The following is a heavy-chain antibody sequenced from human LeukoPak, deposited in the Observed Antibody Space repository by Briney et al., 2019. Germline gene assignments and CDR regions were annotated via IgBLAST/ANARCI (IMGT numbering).Heavy chain of an antibody. J-gene: IGHJ6*02. V-gene: IGHV1-2*02. CDR2: INPNSGGT. Sequence: GASVKVSCKASGYTFTGYYMHWVRQAPGQGLEWMGWINPNSGGTNYAQKFQGRVTMTRDTSISTAYMELSRLRSDDTAVYYCAREDIVVVPAANHYYYYGMDVWGQGTTVTVSS. D-gene: IGHD2-2*01. CDR1: GYTFTGYY. CDR3: AREDIVVVPAANHYYYYGMDV.